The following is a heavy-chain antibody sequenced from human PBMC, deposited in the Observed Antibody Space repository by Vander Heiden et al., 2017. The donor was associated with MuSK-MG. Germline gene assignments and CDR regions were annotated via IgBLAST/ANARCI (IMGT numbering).Heavy chain of an antibody. Sequence: EVPLLEPGGGLVQPGGSLRLSCAASGSTFSSYAMSWVRQAPGKGLEWVSAISGSGGSTYYADSVKGRFTISRDNSKNTLYLQMNSLRAEDTAVYYCARQRGPSSWHAFDIWGQGTMVTVSS. J-gene: IGHJ3*02. V-gene: IGHV3-23*01. CDR1: GSTFSSYA. D-gene: IGHD6-13*01. CDR3: ARQRGPSSWHAFDI. CDR2: ISGSGGST.